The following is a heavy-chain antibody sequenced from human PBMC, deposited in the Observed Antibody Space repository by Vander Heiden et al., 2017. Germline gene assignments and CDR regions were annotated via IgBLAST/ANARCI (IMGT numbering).Heavy chain of an antibody. D-gene: IGHD6-6*01. J-gene: IGHJ4*02. V-gene: IGHV3-23*01. Sequence: EVQLLESGGGLVQPGGSLRLSCAASGFTFSSYAMSWVPQAQGKGLEWFSAIGGSGGSKYYADSGKGRLTISRNNSRTTLYLQITSLGAKDTAVYYGAKDRGMAARIHYLAYWGRGTLSPSPQ. CDR1: GFTFSSYA. CDR2: IGGSGGSK. CDR3: AKDRGMAARIHYLAY.